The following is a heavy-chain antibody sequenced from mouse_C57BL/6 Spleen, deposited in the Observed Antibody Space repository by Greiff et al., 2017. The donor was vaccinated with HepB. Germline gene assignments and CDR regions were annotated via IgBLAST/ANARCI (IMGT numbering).Heavy chain of an antibody. Sequence: EVQGVESGGGLVQPKGSLKLSCAASGFSFNTYAMNWVRQAPGKGLEWVARIRSKSNNYATYYADSVKDRITISRDDSESMLYLQMNNLKTEDTDMYYCVRHESTRLYYAMDYWGQGTSVTVAS. J-gene: IGHJ4*01. V-gene: IGHV10-1*01. D-gene: IGHD1-1*01. CDR3: VRHESTRLYYAMDY. CDR1: GFSFNTYA. CDR2: IRSKSNNYAT.